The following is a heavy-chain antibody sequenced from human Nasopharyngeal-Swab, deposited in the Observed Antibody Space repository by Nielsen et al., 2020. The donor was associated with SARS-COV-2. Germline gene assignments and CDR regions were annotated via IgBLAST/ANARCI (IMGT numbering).Heavy chain of an antibody. J-gene: IGHJ5*02. D-gene: IGHD3-9*01. CDR3: ARDGDYDILTGHGGWFDP. Sequence: WVRQAPGQGIEWMGWNSAYNGNTNYAQKLQGRVTMTTDTSTSTAYMELRSLRSDDTAVYYCARDGDYDILTGHGGWFDPWGQGTLVTVSS. CDR2: NSAYNGNT. V-gene: IGHV1-18*01.